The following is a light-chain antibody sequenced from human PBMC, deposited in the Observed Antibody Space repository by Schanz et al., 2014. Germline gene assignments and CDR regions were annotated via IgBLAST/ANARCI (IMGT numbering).Light chain of an antibody. CDR2: STN. J-gene: IGLJ2*01. Sequence: QSVLTQPPSASGTPGQRVTISCSGSSSNIGSNTVNWYQQLPGTAPKLLIHSTNQRPSGVSNRFSGSKSGNTASLTISGLQAEDEADYYCSSYTSSSTLIFGGGTKVTVL. CDR1: SSNIGSNT. V-gene: IGLV1-44*01. CDR3: SSYTSSSTLI.